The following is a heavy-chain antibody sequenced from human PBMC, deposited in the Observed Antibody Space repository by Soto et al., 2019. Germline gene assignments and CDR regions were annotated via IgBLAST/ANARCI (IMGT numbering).Heavy chain of an antibody. CDR3: ARAGYSSGWDDFDY. V-gene: IGHV1-18*01. CDR2: ISAYNGNT. Sequence: ASVKVSCKASGYTFTGYGISWVRQAPGQGLEWMGWISAYNGNTNYAQKLQGRVTMTTDTSTSTAYMELRSLRSDDTAVYYCARAGYSSGWDDFDYWGQGTLVTVSS. CDR1: GYTFTGYG. D-gene: IGHD6-19*01. J-gene: IGHJ4*02.